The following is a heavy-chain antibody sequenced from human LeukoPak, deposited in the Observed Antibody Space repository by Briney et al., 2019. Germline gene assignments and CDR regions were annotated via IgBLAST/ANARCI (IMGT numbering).Heavy chain of an antibody. D-gene: IGHD1-26*01. V-gene: IGHV3-48*03. J-gene: IGHJ4*02. Sequence: GGSRRLTCAAAGFSVGSYEMNWVRQAPGKGLEWVSYISSSGSTIYYADSVKGRFTISRDNAKNSLYLQMNSLRAEDTAVYYCARVVTKYSGSYGYYFDYWGQGTLVTVSS. CDR1: GFSVGSYE. CDR2: ISSSGSTI. CDR3: ARVVTKYSGSYGYYFDY.